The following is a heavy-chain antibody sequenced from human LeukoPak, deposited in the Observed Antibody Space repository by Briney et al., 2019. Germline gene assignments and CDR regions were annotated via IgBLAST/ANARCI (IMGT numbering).Heavy chain of an antibody. CDR2: ISYDGSNK. J-gene: IGHJ3*02. CDR3: ARGDYYDSSGYYYADAFDI. CDR1: GFTFSSYG. Sequence: GGSLRLSCAASGFTFSSYGMHWVRQAPGKGLEWVAVISYDGSNKYYADSVKGRFTISRDNSKNTLYLQMNSLRAEDTAVYYCARGDYYDSSGYYYADAFDIWGQGTMVTVSS. V-gene: IGHV3-30*03. D-gene: IGHD3-22*01.